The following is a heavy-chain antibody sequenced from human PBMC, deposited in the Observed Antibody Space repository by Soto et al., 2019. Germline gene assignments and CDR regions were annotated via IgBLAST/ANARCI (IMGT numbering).Heavy chain of an antibody. V-gene: IGHV3-23*01. J-gene: IGHJ2*01. CDR3: AKDWGVYRTRGGYFDL. Sequence: GGSLRLSCAASGFTFSSYAMSWVRQAPGKGLEWVSAISGSGGSTYYADSVKGRFTISRDNSKNTLYLQMNSLRAEDTAVYYCAKDWGVYRTRGGYFDLWGRGTLVTVSS. CDR2: ISGSGGST. CDR1: GFTFSSYA. D-gene: IGHD3-16*02.